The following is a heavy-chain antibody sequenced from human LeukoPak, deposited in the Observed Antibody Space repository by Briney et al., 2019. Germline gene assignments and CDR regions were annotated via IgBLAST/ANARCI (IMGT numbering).Heavy chain of an antibody. V-gene: IGHV3-7*01. CDR2: MNIDGSEK. J-gene: IGHJ4*02. D-gene: IGHD1-26*01. CDR1: GFTFSNYW. Sequence: PGGSLRLSCAASGFTFSNYWMGWVRQAPGKRLEWVANMNIDGSEKYYADSVKGRFSISRDNARNSVYLQMASLRVEDTAVYYCARDPVKWELLLDYWGQGTLVTVSS. CDR3: ARDPVKWELLLDY.